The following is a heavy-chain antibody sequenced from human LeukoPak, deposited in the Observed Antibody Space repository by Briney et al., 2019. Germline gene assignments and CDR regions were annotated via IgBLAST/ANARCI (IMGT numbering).Heavy chain of an antibody. CDR1: GGSISSRSYY. CDR3: ARRAYSDYGGVSVDP. D-gene: IGHD4-11*01. J-gene: IGHJ5*02. Sequence: SETLSLTCTVSGGSISSRSYYWGWARQPPGKGLDWIGSIYYSGSTYYNPSLKSRVTISVDTSKNQFSLKLSSVTAADTAVYYCARRAYSDYGGVSVDPWGQGTLVTVSP. CDR2: IYYSGST. V-gene: IGHV4-39*01.